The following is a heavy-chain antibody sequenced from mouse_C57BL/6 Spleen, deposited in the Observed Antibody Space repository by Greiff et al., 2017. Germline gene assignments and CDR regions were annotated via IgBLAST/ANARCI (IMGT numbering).Heavy chain of an antibody. CDR1: GYTFTSSW. V-gene: IGHV1-69*01. CDR3: ASFYGSSFDY. J-gene: IGHJ2*01. Sequence: QVHVKQPGAELVLPGASVKLSCTASGYTFTSSWMHWVKQSPGQGLEWIGEIDPSDIYTNSHQKFKGKSTLTVDKSSSTAYMQLSSLTSEDSAVYYCASFYGSSFDYWGQGTTLTVSS. D-gene: IGHD1-1*01. CDR2: IDPSDIYT.